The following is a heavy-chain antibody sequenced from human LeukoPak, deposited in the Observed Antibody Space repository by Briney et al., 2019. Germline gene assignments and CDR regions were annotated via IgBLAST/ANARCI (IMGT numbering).Heavy chain of an antibody. D-gene: IGHD3-10*01. CDR2: IKPGGIT. CDR1: GGSLGNYF. V-gene: IGHV4-34*01. J-gene: IGHJ4*02. Sequence: SETLSLTCTVYGGSLGNYFWSWIRQPPGKGLEWIGEIKPGGITNHNPSLKGRVTISLDTSKNQLSLKLISATAADTAVYYCVRGFSGVVGDYWGQGTLVTVSS. CDR3: VRGFSGVVGDY.